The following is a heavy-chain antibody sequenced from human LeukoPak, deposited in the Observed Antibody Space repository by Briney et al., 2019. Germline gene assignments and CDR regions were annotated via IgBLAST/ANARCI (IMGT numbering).Heavy chain of an antibody. Sequence: ASVKVSCKASGYTFTSYDINWVRQAPGQGLEWMGWMNPNSGNTGYAQKFQGRVTMTRNTSISTAYMELSSLRSEDTAVYYCARAVDYYVPMDVWGQGTTVTVSS. CDR2: MNPNSGNT. V-gene: IGHV1-8*01. CDR1: GYTFTSYD. D-gene: IGHD3-10*02. J-gene: IGHJ6*02. CDR3: ARAVDYYVPMDV.